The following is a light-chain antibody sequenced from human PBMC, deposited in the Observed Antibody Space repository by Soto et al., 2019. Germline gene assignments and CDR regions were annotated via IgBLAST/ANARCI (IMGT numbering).Light chain of an antibody. V-gene: IGLV2-14*01. CDR1: SSDVGGYNY. CDR3: CSYTTSNTRQIV. CDR2: DVS. J-gene: IGLJ1*01. Sequence: QSALTQPASVSGSPGQSITISCTGTSSDVGGYNYVSWYQQHPGKAPKFMIYDVSNRPSGVSNRFSGSKSGNTASLTISGLQAEYEAAYYCCSYTTSNTRQIVFGTGTKVTVL.